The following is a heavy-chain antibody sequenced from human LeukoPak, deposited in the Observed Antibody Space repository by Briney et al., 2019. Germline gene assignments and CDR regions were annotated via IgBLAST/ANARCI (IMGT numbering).Heavy chain of an antibody. D-gene: IGHD3-22*01. CDR3: ATSGYRILDY. CDR2: ISYDGSNK. J-gene: IGHJ4*02. Sequence: GRSLRLSCATSGFTFSSYAMHWVRQAPGKGLEWVAVISYDGSNKYYADSVKGRFTISRDNSKNTLYLQMNSLRAEDTAVYYCATSGYRILDYWGQGTLVTVSS. V-gene: IGHV3-30*01. CDR1: GFTFSSYA.